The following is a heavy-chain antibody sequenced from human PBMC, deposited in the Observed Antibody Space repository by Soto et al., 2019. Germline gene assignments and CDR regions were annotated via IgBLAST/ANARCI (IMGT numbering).Heavy chain of an antibody. CDR2: VYSTGLT. V-gene: IGHV4-4*07. D-gene: IGHD1-26*01. J-gene: IGHJ6*02. CDR3: ARDLSGTGLDV. Sequence: QVELHESGPGLVKPSETLSLTCTVSGASVGTFYWSWIRQSAAKGLEWIGRVYSTGLTAYNPALEGKVSMSLDRSNNQFSLDMKSVTAADAAVYFCARDLSGTGLDVWGRGTTVSVSS. CDR1: GASVGTFY.